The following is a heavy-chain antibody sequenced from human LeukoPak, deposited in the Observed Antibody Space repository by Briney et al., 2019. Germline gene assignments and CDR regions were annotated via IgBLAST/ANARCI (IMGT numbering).Heavy chain of an antibody. CDR1: GFTFSSYA. V-gene: IGHV3-23*01. D-gene: IGHD2-21*02. Sequence: PAGGSLRLSCAASGFTFSSYAMSWVRQAPGKGLEWVSAISGSGGSTYYADSVKGRFIVSRDNSKSTLYLQMNSLRADDTAVYYCAKVGDTYDFSSIFFRSFFDHWGPGTLVTVSS. CDR2: ISGSGGST. J-gene: IGHJ4*02. CDR3: AKVGDTYDFSSIFFRSFFDH.